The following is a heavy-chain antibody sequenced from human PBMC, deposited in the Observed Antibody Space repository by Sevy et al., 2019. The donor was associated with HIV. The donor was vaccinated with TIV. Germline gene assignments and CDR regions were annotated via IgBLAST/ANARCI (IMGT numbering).Heavy chain of an antibody. CDR1: GYSFTSYW. CDR3: ARTRSDSGSYTALAYYYMDV. D-gene: IGHD1-26*01. Sequence: GESLKISCKGSGYSFTSYWIGWVRQMPGKGLEWMGIIYPGDSDTRYSPSFQGQVTISAAKSISTAYLQWSSLKASDTAMYYCARTRSDSGSYTALAYYYMDVWGKGTTVTVSS. V-gene: IGHV5-51*01. J-gene: IGHJ6*03. CDR2: IYPGDSDT.